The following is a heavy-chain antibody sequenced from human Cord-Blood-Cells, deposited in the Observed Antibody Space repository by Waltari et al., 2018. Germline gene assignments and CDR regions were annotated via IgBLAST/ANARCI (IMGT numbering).Heavy chain of an antibody. Sequence: QLQLQESGPGLVKPSETLSLTCTVSGGSISSSSYYWGWIRQRRGKGLEWIGSIYYSGSTYYHPSINGRGTISVDTSKNQFSLKLSSVTSADTAVYYCASQGYCSGGSCYAFDIWGQGTMVTVSS. V-gene: IGHV4-39*01. D-gene: IGHD2-15*01. J-gene: IGHJ3*02. CDR3: ASQGYCSGGSCYAFDI. CDR2: IYYSGST. CDR1: GGSISSSSYY.